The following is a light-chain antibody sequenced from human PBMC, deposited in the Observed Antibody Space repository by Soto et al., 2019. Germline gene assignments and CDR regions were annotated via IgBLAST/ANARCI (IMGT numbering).Light chain of an antibody. J-gene: IGKJ1*01. CDR3: QQSNTYWT. Sequence: DIEVSKSPSRLSASVWDRVTITCRASQSIDRWLAWYQQKPGKAPKLRIYDASSLESGVPSRFSGSGSGTEFTLTISSLPPDDSATYYCQQSNTYWTFGQGTKVDIK. CDR1: QSIDRW. V-gene: IGKV1-5*01. CDR2: DAS.